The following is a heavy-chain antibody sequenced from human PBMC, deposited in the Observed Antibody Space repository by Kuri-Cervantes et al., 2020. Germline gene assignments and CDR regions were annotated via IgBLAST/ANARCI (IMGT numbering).Heavy chain of an antibody. D-gene: IGHD6-19*01. CDR1: GFTFGDYG. V-gene: IGHV4-30-4*08. J-gene: IGHJ4*02. CDR2: IYSTGIM. CDR3: ARADTGWYVGDDY. Sequence: LRLSCTVSGFTFGDYGMSWIRQPPGKGLEWIGYIYSTGIMYYNPSLKSRVTISIDTPKNQFSLKLGSVTAADTAVYFCARADTGWYVGDDYWGQGTLVTVSS.